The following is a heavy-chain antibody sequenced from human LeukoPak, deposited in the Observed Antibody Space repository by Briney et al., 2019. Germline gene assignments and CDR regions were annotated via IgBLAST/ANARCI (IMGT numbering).Heavy chain of an antibody. Sequence: GGSLRLSCAASGITFSSNAMSWVRQAPGKGLEWVSGITGSGDSTYYTESVKGRFTISRDNSKNTLYLEMNSLRAEDTAVYYCAKYLAGGWYYIDCWGQGTLVTVSS. V-gene: IGHV3-23*01. J-gene: IGHJ4*02. CDR3: AKYLAGGWYYIDC. CDR2: ITGSGDST. CDR1: GITFSSNA. D-gene: IGHD6-19*01.